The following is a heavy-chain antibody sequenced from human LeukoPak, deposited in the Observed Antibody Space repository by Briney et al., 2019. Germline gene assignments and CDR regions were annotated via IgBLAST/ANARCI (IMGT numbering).Heavy chain of an antibody. CDR2: ISSSSSYI. Sequence: GGSLRLSCAASGFTFSSYSMNWVRQAPGKGLEWVSSISSSSSYIYYADSVKGQFTISRDNAKNSLYLQMNSLRAEDTAVYYCAREDWNYVHVDYWGQGTLVTVSS. CDR3: AREDWNYVHVDY. V-gene: IGHV3-21*01. J-gene: IGHJ4*02. D-gene: IGHD1-7*01. CDR1: GFTFSSYS.